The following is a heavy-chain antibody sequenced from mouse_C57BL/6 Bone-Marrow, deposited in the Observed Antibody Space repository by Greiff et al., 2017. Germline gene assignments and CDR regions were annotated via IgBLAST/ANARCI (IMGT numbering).Heavy chain of an antibody. CDR3: ARRGWLLRDFDY. CDR1: GFTFTSYC. V-gene: IGHV1-55*01. Sequence: QVQLQQSGAGLVQPGASVKMSCEASGFTFTSYCMTWVRQSPGQGLEWVGFICTGGGSSNYNEKVKSKATLTVESSSSTAYMQLSSLTSEDSAVYYCARRGWLLRDFDYWGKGTTVTVSS. J-gene: IGHJ2*01. CDR2: ICTGGGSS. D-gene: IGHD2-3*01.